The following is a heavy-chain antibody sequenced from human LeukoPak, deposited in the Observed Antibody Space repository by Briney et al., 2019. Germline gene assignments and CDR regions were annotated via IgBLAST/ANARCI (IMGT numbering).Heavy chain of an antibody. J-gene: IGHJ4*02. V-gene: IGHV3-23*01. Sequence: PGVSLRLSCAASGFTFSSYAMSWVRQAPGKGLEWVSAISGSGGSTYYADSVKGRFTISRDNSKNTLYLQMNSLRAEDTAVYYCAKDSSQWIQWVPFDYWGQGTLVTVSS. D-gene: IGHD5-12*01. CDR1: GFTFSSYA. CDR3: AKDSSQWIQWVPFDY. CDR2: ISGSGGST.